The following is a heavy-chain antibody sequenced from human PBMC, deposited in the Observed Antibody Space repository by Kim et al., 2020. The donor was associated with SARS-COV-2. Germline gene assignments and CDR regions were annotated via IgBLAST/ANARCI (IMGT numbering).Heavy chain of an antibody. Sequence: GGSLRLTCAASGFTFSSYAMHWVRQAPGKGLEWVAVISYDGSNKYYADSVKGRFTISRDNSKNTLYLQMNSLRAEDTAVYYCARTRPITMVRGVLDYWGQGTLVTVSS. CDR1: GFTFSSYA. CDR2: ISYDGSNK. J-gene: IGHJ4*02. CDR3: ARTRPITMVRGVLDY. D-gene: IGHD3-10*01. V-gene: IGHV3-30*04.